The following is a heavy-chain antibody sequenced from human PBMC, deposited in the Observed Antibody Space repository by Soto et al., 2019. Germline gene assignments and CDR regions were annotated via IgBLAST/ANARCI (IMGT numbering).Heavy chain of an antibody. CDR2: IHYSGST. D-gene: IGHD2-2*01. V-gene: IGHV4-59*01. J-gene: IGHJ4*02. CDR1: GGSISNSY. CDR3: ARVARYCSATRSYGLDY. Sequence: PSETLSLTCTVFGGSISNSYWSWIRQPPGKGLEWLAYIHYSGSTNYSPSLKSRLTISVDTSKNQFSLKLSSVTAADTAIYYCARVARYCSATRSYGLDYWGQRPLVTVSS.